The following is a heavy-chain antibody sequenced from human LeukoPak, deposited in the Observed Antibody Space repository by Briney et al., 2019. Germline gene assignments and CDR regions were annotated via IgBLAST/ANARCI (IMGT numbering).Heavy chain of an antibody. CDR3: ARVRGKYSSSLADY. J-gene: IGHJ4*02. V-gene: IGHV3-21*01. CDR1: GFTFSSYS. Sequence: GGSLRLSCAASGFTFSSYSMNWVRQAPGKGLEWVSSISSSSSYIYYADSVKGRFTISRDNAKNSLYLQMNSLRAEDTAVYYCARVRGKYSSSLADYWGQGTLVTVSS. CDR2: ISSSSSYI. D-gene: IGHD6-6*01.